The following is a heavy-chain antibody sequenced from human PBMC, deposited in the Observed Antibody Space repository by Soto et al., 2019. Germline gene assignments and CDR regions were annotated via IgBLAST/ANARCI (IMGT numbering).Heavy chain of an antibody. V-gene: IGHV1-8*01. CDR3: ARVVILWFGGGYYYMDV. J-gene: IGHJ6*03. D-gene: IGHD3-10*01. Sequence: ASVKVSCKASGYTFTSYDINWVRQATGQGLEWMGWMNPNSGNTGYAQKFQGRVTMTRNTSISTAYMELSSLRSEDTAVYYCARVVILWFGGGYYYMDVWGKGTTVTVSS. CDR2: MNPNSGNT. CDR1: GYTFTSYD.